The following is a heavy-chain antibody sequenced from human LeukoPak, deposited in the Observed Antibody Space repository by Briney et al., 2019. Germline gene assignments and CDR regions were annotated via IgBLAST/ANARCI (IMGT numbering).Heavy chain of an antibody. V-gene: IGHV1-2*02. Sequence: ASVKGSCKASGYTFTGYYMHWVRQAPGQGLEWMGWIKPNSGGTNYAQKFQGRVTMTRDTSISTAYMELSRLRSDDTAVYYCARDLGIAARYFDYWGQGTLVTVSS. CDR1: GYTFTGYY. D-gene: IGHD6-6*01. CDR2: IKPNSGGT. CDR3: ARDLGIAARYFDY. J-gene: IGHJ4*02.